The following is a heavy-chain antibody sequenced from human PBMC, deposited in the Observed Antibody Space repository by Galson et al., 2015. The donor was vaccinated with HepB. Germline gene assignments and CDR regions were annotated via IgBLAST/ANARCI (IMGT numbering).Heavy chain of an antibody. D-gene: IGHD3-22*01. CDR3: AREPYDGSGPFDY. CDR1: GFTFSSYS. J-gene: IGHJ4*02. Sequence: SLRLSCAASGFTFSSYSMNWVRQAPGKGLEWVSYISSSSSTIYYADSVKGRFTISRDNAKNSLYLQMNSLRDEDTAVYYCAREPYDGSGPFDYWGQGTLVTVSS. CDR2: ISSSSSTI. V-gene: IGHV3-48*02.